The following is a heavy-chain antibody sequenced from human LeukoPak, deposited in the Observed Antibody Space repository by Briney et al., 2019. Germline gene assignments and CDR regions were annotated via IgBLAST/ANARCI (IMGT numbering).Heavy chain of an antibody. V-gene: IGHV4-39*01. CDR2: IYYSGST. J-gene: IGHJ3*02. CDR1: GGSISSSSYY. CDR3: ARHVPLGGSYDYDAFDI. Sequence: PSETLSLTCTVSGGSISSSSYYWGWSRQPPGRGLEWIGSIYYSGSTYYNPSLKSRVTISVDTSKNQFALKLSSVTAADTAVYYCARHVPLGGSYDYDAFDIWGQGTMVTVSP. D-gene: IGHD1-26*01.